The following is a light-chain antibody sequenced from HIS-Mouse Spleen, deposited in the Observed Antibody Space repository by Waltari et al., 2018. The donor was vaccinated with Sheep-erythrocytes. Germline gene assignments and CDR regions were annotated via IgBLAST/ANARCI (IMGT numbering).Light chain of an antibody. CDR1: SSDVGGYNY. V-gene: IGLV2-8*01. Sequence: QSALTQPPSASGSPGQSVTISCTGTSSDVGGYNYVSWYQQHPGKAPKLMIYEVSKRPAWVPDRFSGSKSGSTASLTVSGLQAEDEADYYCSSYAGSSNWVFGGGTKLTVL. CDR3: SSYAGSSNWV. CDR2: EVS. J-gene: IGLJ3*02.